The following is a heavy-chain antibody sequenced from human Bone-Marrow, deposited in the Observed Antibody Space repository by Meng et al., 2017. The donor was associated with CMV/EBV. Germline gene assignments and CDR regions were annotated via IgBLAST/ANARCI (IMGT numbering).Heavy chain of an antibody. CDR2: IYYRGST. Sequence: SETLSLTCTVSGGSVSSGSYYWSWIRQPPGKGLEWIGYIYYRGSTNYNPTLKSRVTISVDTTKNQFSLKLSSVNAADTDVYYCARESGVHLAYYYYGMDVWGQGTTVTVSS. CDR3: ARESGVHLAYYYYGMDV. J-gene: IGHJ6*02. D-gene: IGHD3-10*01. CDR1: GGSVSSGSYY. V-gene: IGHV4-61*01.